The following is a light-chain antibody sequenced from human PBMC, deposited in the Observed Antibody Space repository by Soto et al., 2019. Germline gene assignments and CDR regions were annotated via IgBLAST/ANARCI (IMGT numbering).Light chain of an antibody. Sequence: QSALTQPASVSGSPGQSITISCTGTSSDVGGFNYVSWYQQHPGKAPKLMIYDATNRPSGVSYRFSGSKSGNTASLTISGLQAEDEADYYCNSYTSSSTHVFGTGTKLTVL. CDR3: NSYTSSSTHV. J-gene: IGLJ1*01. CDR2: DAT. V-gene: IGLV2-14*03. CDR1: SSDVGGFNY.